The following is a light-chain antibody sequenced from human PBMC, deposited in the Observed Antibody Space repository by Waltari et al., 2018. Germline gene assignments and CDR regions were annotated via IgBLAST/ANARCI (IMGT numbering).Light chain of an antibody. V-gene: IGLV1-47*01. J-gene: IGLJ3*02. CDR1: NSNIGNNP. CDR3: GGWDDSLNGWV. Sequence: QSVMTQPPSASGTPGQRVTISCSGSNSNIGNNPVYLDQQLPGAAPKLLIYRNNQRPSGVPDRCSVSKSGTSAALAISGLRSEDEGDYYCGGWDDSLNGWVFGGGTKLTVL. CDR2: RNN.